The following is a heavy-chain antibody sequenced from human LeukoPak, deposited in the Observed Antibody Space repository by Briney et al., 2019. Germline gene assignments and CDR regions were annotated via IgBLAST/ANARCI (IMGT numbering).Heavy chain of an antibody. D-gene: IGHD1-14*01. CDR3: ARVYTAVDC. Sequence: GGSLRLSCAASGFTFSDHYMDWVRQAPGKGLEWVGRTRNKANSYTTDYAASVRGRFTISRDDSQNSLYLQMNSLRTEDTAVYYCARVYTAVDCWGQGTLVTVSS. V-gene: IGHV3-72*01. J-gene: IGHJ4*02. CDR2: TRNKANSYTT. CDR1: GFTFSDHY.